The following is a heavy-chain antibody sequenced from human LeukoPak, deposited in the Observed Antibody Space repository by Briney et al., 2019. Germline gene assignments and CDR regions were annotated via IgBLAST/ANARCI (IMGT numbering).Heavy chain of an antibody. CDR2: ISSSGSTI. CDR3: AREYSSSWY. Sequence: PGGSLRLSCAASGFTFSSYEMNWVRQAPGKGLEWVSYISSSGSTIYYADSVKGRLTISRDNAKNSLYLQMNSLRAEDTAVYYCAREYSSSWYWGQGTLVTVSS. CDR1: GFTFSSYE. J-gene: IGHJ4*02. V-gene: IGHV3-48*03. D-gene: IGHD6-13*01.